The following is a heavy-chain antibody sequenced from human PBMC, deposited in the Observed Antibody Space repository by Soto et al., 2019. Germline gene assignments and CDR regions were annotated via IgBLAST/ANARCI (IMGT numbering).Heavy chain of an antibody. J-gene: IGHJ4*02. CDR3: ARQSHSSSWYGDY. V-gene: IGHV4-38-2*01. Sequence: SETLSLTCAVSGYSISSGHYWAWIRQPPGKGLEWIGSFYYTGSSYYNPSLKSRVSISVDTSKNQISLKLRFVTAADTAVYYCARQSHSSSWYGDYWGQGTLVTVSS. CDR2: FYYTGSS. D-gene: IGHD6-13*01. CDR1: GYSISSGHY.